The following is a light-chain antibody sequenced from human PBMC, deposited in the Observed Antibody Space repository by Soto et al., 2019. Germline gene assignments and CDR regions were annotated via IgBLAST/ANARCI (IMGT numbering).Light chain of an antibody. CDR3: QDRSNWPLFT. V-gene: IGKV3-11*01. CDR1: QNAHTS. J-gene: IGKJ4*01. CDR2: DAF. Sequence: ENLWTQFPVTLSLSPGERATLSCRASQNAHTSLAWYRQKPGQAPRLLIYDAFKRAAGIPARFSGSGSGTDFTLTISSLEPEDSGIYYCQDRSNWPLFTFGGGTKVDIK.